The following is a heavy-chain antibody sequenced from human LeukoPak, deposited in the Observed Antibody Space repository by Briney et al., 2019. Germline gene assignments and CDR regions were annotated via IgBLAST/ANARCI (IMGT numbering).Heavy chain of an antibody. CDR2: INPNSGGT. J-gene: IGHJ4*02. CDR1: GYTFTGYY. CDR3: ARGSGIAASGVGY. V-gene: IGHV1-2*02. D-gene: IGHD6-13*01. Sequence: GASVKVSCKASGYTFTGYYMHWVRQAPGQGLEWMGWINPNSGGTNYAQKFQGRVTMTRDTSVSTAYMELSRLRSDDTAVYYCARGSGIAASGVGYWGQGTLVTVSS.